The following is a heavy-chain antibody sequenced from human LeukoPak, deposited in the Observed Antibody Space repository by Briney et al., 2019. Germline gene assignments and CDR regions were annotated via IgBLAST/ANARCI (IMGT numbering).Heavy chain of an antibody. D-gene: IGHD5-18*01. V-gene: IGHV4-38-2*02. J-gene: IGHJ4*02. Sequence: SETLSLTCTVSGYSISSGYYWGWIRQPPGKGLEWIGSIYHSGSTYYNPSLKSRVTISVDTSKNQFSLKLSSVTAADTAVYYCASGYSYGFDYWGQGTLVTVSS. CDR3: ASGYSYGFDY. CDR1: GYSISSGYY. CDR2: IYHSGST.